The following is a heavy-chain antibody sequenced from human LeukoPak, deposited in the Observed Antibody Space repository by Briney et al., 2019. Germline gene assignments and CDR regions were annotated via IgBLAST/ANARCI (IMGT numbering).Heavy chain of an antibody. Sequence: GGSLRPSCAASGFTFSSYAMHWVRQAPGKGLEYVSAISSNGGSTYYANSVKGRFTISRDNSKNTLYPQMGSLRAEDMAVYYCASGAYQELGAFDIWGQGTMVTVSS. CDR1: GFTFSSYA. D-gene: IGHD1-26*01. CDR3: ASGAYQELGAFDI. CDR2: ISSNGGST. J-gene: IGHJ3*02. V-gene: IGHV3-64*01.